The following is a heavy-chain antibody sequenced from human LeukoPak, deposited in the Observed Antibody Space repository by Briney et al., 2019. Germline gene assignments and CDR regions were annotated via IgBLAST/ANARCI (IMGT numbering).Heavy chain of an antibody. CDR1: GFTFSSYN. J-gene: IGHJ5*02. Sequence: GGSLRLSCAASGFTFSSYNMNWVRQAPGKGLEWVSHISSSTTTIYYADSVKGRFTISRDNAKNTLYLQMNSLRAEDTAVYYCAKDRRGSSWWWFDPWGQGTLVTVSS. CDR2: ISSSTTTI. D-gene: IGHD6-13*01. CDR3: AKDRRGSSWWWFDP. V-gene: IGHV3-48*04.